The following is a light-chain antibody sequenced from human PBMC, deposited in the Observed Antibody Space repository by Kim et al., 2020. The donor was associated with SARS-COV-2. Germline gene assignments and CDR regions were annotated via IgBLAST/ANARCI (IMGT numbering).Light chain of an antibody. CDR1: STNLATTNS. Sequence: GQSITISCTETSTNLATTNSFSYYQQHPRKPHHLIIYNNDYPPSGVSHRSSASYSNTTTPFTISRHHPEDEAYYYCCVYIYILVVLFGGGTQLTVL. CDR2: NND. V-gene: IGLV2-14*03. CDR3: CVYIYILVVL. J-gene: IGLJ2*01.